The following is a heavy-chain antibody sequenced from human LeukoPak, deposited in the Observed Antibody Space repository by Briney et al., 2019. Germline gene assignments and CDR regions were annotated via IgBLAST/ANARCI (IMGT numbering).Heavy chain of an antibody. CDR1: GFPFSSYG. CDR3: AKKLPGSTDYFDY. J-gene: IGHJ4*02. D-gene: IGHD1-1*01. V-gene: IGHV3-30*02. Sequence: PGGSLRLSCAASGFPFSSYGMHWVRQAPGKGLEWVAYIRYDGGVKYHADSVKGRFTISRDNSKNTLFLQMDSLRPDDTALYYCAKKLPGSTDYFDYWGQGTPVTVSS. CDR2: IRYDGGVK.